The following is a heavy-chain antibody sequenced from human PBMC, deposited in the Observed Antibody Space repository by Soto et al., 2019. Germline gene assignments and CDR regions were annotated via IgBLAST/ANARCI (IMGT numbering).Heavy chain of an antibody. CDR1: GGSFSGHS. CDR3: STRAYDTNGYYRFDP. V-gene: IGHV4-34*01. Sequence: QVQLQQWGAGLLKPSETLSLTCAVYGGSFSGHSWTWIRQSPGTGLEWIGDINHSGRVNYSPSLKSRVTISLDTSKNQFSLTLSAVTAADTAMYYCSTRAYDTNGYYRFDPWGQGTLVTVSS. CDR2: INHSGRV. J-gene: IGHJ5*01. D-gene: IGHD3-22*01.